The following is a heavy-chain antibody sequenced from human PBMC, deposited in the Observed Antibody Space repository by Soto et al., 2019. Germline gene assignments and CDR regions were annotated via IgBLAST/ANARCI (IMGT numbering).Heavy chain of an antibody. D-gene: IGHD2-2*02. J-gene: IGHJ5*02. CDR1: GGSISSGGYY. Sequence: SETLSLTCTVSGGSISSGGYYWSWIRQPPGKGLEWIGEINHSGSTNYNPSLKSRVTISVDTSKNQFSLKLSSVTAADTAVYYCARGRTQLLYRNWFDPWGQGTLVTGSS. CDR3: ARGRTQLLYRNWFDP. V-gene: IGHV4-39*07. CDR2: INHSGST.